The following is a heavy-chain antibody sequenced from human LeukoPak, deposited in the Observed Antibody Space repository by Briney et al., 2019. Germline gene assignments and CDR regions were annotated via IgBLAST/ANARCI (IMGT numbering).Heavy chain of an antibody. J-gene: IGHJ5*02. Sequence: PSETLSLTCAVYGGPFSGYYWSWIRQPPGKGLEWIGEINHSGSTNYNPSLKSRVTISVDTSKNQFSLKLSSVTAADTAVYYCARDRRYPVGYSGYGWFDPWGQGTLVTVSS. CDR3: ARDRRYPVGYSGYGWFDP. CDR1: GGPFSGYY. CDR2: INHSGST. D-gene: IGHD5-12*01. V-gene: IGHV4-34*01.